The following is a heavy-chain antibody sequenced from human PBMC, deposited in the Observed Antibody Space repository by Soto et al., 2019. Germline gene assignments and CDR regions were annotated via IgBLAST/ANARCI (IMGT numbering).Heavy chain of an antibody. CDR3: ATLKFVGGSGSCNWFDP. CDR2: INHSGST. Sequence: QVQLQQWGAGLLKPSETLSLTCAVYGGSFSGYYWSWIRQPPGKGLEWIGEINHSGSTNYNPSLKSRFTISVDTSKNQSALKLSSVTAADTAVYYCATLKFVGGSGSCNWFDPLCQGTLVTVSS. V-gene: IGHV4-34*01. D-gene: IGHD3-10*01. CDR1: GGSFSGYY. J-gene: IGHJ5*02.